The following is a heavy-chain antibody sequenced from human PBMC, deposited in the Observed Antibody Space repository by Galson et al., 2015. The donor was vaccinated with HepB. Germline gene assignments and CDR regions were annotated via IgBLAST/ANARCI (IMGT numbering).Heavy chain of an antibody. V-gene: IGHV3-33*01. CDR3: ARDPENGIFGVVAIGDWFDP. D-gene: IGHD3-3*01. Sequence: SLRLSCAASGFTFSSYGMHWVRQAPGKGLEWVAVIWYDGSNKYYADSVKGRFTISRDNSKNSLYLQMNSLRAEDTAVYYCARDPENGIFGVVAIGDWFDPWGQGTLVTVSS. J-gene: IGHJ5*02. CDR1: GFTFSSYG. CDR2: IWYDGSNK.